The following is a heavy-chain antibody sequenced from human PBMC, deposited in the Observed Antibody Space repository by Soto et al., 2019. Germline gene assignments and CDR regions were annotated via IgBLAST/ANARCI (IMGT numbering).Heavy chain of an antibody. D-gene: IGHD2-2*02. CDR2: ISGSGDST. Sequence: EVQLLESGGRLVQPGGSLRLSCAASGFTFSSYAMNWVRQAPGKGLEWVSTISGSGDSTFYADSVRGRFFISRDNSKNTLFPRLSSLRADETAEYFCADGPAQYTRAGRATPDGYGVGVWGQGTTVSVSS. J-gene: IGHJ6*02. V-gene: IGHV3-23*01. CDR1: GFTFSSYA. CDR3: ADGPAQYTRAGRATPDGYGVGV.